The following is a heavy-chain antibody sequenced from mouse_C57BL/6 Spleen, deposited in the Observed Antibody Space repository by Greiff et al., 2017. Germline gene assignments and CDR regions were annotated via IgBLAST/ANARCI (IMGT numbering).Heavy chain of an antibody. CDR3: AESGITTVYYFDY. J-gene: IGHJ2*01. V-gene: IGHV1-64*01. CDR2: IHPNSGST. CDR1: GYTFTSYW. D-gene: IGHD1-1*01. Sequence: VQLQQPGAELVKPGASVKLSCKASGYTFTSYWMHWVKQRPGQGLEWIGMIHPNSGSTNYNEKFKSKATLTVDKSSSTAYMQLSSLTSEDSAVYYCAESGITTVYYFDYGGQGTTLTVSS.